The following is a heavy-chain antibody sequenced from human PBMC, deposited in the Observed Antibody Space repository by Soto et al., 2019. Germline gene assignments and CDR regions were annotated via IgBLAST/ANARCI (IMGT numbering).Heavy chain of an antibody. V-gene: IGHV3-30-3*01. CDR1: GFTFSSYA. CDR2: ISYDGSNK. J-gene: IGHJ4*02. D-gene: IGHD3-22*01. CDR3: ARPPYYYDSSGYPGSIDY. Sequence: GGSLRLSCAASGFTFSSYAMHWVRQAPGKGLEWVAVISYDGSNKYYADSVKGRFTISRDNSKNTLYLQMNSLRAEDTAVYYCARPPYYYDSSGYPGSIDYWGQGTLVTVSS.